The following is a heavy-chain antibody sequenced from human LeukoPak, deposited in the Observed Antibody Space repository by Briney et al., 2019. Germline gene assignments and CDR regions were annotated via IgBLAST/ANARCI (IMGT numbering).Heavy chain of an antibody. Sequence: GGSLRLSCAASGFTFSSYGMHWVRQAPGKGLEWVSAISGSGGSTYYADSVKGRFTISRDNSKNTLYLQMNSLRAEDTAVYYCARGSPRGHDAFDIWGQGTMVTVSS. CDR1: GFTFSSYG. CDR2: ISGSGGST. CDR3: ARGSPRGHDAFDI. V-gene: IGHV3-23*01. J-gene: IGHJ3*02.